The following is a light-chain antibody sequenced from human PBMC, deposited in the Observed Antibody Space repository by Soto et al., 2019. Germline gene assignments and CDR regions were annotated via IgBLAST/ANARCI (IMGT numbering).Light chain of an antibody. J-gene: IGKJ1*01. CDR3: QQYNSYPWT. CDR2: DAS. CDR1: QSVSTR. V-gene: IGKV1-5*01. Sequence: GDRVTITCRASQSVSTRLAWHQQKPGKAPKVLIYDASNLETGVPSRFSGSGSGREFTLTISSLQPDDFATYYCQQYNSYPWTFGQGTRWIS.